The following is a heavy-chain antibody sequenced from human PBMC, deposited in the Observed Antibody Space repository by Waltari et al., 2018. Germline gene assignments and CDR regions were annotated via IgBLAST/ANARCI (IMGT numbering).Heavy chain of an antibody. CDR3: ARGYRKAFDI. J-gene: IGHJ3*02. V-gene: IGHV3-48*03. CDR1: GFTFSDFR. Sequence: EVQLVESGGGLVQPGGSLRLSCAASGFTFSDFRMNWVRQAPGKGVDWVSYIYSTGSTIYYADSVKGRFTISRDNAQNSLYLQMNSLRADDTAVYYCARGYRKAFDIWGQGTMVTVSS. D-gene: IGHD5-12*01. CDR2: IYSTGSTI.